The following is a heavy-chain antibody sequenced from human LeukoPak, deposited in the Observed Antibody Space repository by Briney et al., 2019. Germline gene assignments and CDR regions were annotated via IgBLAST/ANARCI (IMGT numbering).Heavy chain of an antibody. V-gene: IGHV4-39*01. Sequence: PSETLSLTCTVSGGSISSSSYYWGWIRQPPGKGLEWIGSIYYTRSTYHNPSLKSRVTISVGTSKNQFSLKLTSVTAADTAVYYCARGVTMIVVVIHDWYFDLWGRGTLVTVSS. CDR1: GGSISSSSYY. CDR3: ARGVTMIVVVIHDWYFDL. J-gene: IGHJ2*01. CDR2: IYYTRST. D-gene: IGHD3-22*01.